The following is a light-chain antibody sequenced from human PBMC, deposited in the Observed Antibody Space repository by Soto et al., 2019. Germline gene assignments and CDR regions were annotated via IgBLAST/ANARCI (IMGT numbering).Light chain of an antibody. J-gene: IGKJ5*01. CDR2: GAS. CDR3: QQYHNWPIT. Sequence: EIVLTQSPGTLSLSPGERVALSCRASQSINKNLAWYQQKRGQAPRLLIYGASTRATGFPARFSGSGSGTDFTLTIASLQSEDFAVYYCQQYHNWPITFGQGTRLEIK. V-gene: IGKV3-15*01. CDR1: QSINKN.